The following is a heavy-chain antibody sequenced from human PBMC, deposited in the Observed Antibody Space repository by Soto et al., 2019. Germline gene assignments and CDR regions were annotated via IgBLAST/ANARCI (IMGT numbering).Heavy chain of an antibody. CDR2: INAGNGNT. Sequence: QVQLVQSGAEVKKPGASVKISCKTSGYTFTSYALHWVRQAPGQRLEWMGWINAGNGNTKYSQKFQGRVIITRDTSASTAYMELRSLRSEDTAVYYCARDSGGMDVWGQVTTVTVSS. CDR1: GYTFTSYA. CDR3: ARDSGGMDV. J-gene: IGHJ6*02. V-gene: IGHV1-3*01.